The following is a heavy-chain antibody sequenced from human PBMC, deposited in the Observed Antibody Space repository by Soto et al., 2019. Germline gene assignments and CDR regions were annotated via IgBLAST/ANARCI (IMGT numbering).Heavy chain of an antibody. CDR1: GTSISSYY. CDR3: ARYNSYAIDY. D-gene: IGHD2-8*01. Sequence: SETLSLTCTVSGTSISSYYWSWIRQPPGKGLEWIANIHYSGTTNYNPSLASRVTLSVDTSKNQFSLKMTSVTAADRAMYFCARYNSYAIDYWGRGTLVTVPS. J-gene: IGHJ4*02. CDR2: IHYSGTT. V-gene: IGHV4-59*01.